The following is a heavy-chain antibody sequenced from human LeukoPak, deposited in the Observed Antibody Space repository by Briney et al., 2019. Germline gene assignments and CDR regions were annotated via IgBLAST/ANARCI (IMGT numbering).Heavy chain of an antibody. CDR2: ISSSSSYI. Sequence: TGGSLRLSCAASGFTFSSYSMNWVRQAPGKGLGWVSSISSSSSYIYYADSVKGRFTISRDNAKNSLYLQMNSLRAEDTAVYYCARGESGSYYSSAFDIWGQGTMVTVSS. J-gene: IGHJ3*02. CDR3: ARGESGSYYSSAFDI. CDR1: GFTFSSYS. D-gene: IGHD1-26*01. V-gene: IGHV3-21*01.